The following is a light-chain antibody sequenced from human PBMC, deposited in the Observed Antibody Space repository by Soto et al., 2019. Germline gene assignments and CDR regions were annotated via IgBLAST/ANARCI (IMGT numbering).Light chain of an antibody. V-gene: IGLV2-8*01. CDR2: EVT. Sequence: QSALTQTPSASGSPGQSVTISCTGTSSDVGGYNYVSWYQQYPGKAPKLMIYEVTKRPSGVPDRFSGSKSGNTASLTVSGLQAEDEADYYCSSYAGSGTIIFGGGTKLTVL. CDR3: SSYAGSGTII. J-gene: IGLJ2*01. CDR1: SSDVGGYNY.